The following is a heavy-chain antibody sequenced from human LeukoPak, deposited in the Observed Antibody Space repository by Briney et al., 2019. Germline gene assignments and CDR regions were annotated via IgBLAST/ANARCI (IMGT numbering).Heavy chain of an antibody. CDR3: ARECSSTSCYSGTNSDY. CDR1: GGSISSGGYY. Sequence: SETLSLTCTASGGSISSGGYYWSWIRQHPGKGLEWIGYIYYSGSTYYNPSLKSRVTISVDTSKNQFSLKLSSVTAADTAVYYCARECSSTSCYSGTNSDYWGQGTLVTVSS. J-gene: IGHJ4*02. D-gene: IGHD2-2*02. V-gene: IGHV4-31*03. CDR2: IYYSGST.